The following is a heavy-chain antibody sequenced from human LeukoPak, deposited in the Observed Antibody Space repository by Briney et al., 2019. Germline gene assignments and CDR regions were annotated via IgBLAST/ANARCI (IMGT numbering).Heavy chain of an antibody. Sequence: SETLSLTCTVSDGSVSSSSYYWGWIRQPPGKGLEWIGCIYYSGSTNYNASLKSRVTISVDTSKNQFSLKLSSVTAADTAVYYSARSTRTWEPFDYWGQGTLVTVSS. CDR1: DGSVSSSSYY. J-gene: IGHJ4*02. D-gene: IGHD1-26*01. CDR2: IYYSGST. CDR3: ARSTRTWEPFDY. V-gene: IGHV4-61*01.